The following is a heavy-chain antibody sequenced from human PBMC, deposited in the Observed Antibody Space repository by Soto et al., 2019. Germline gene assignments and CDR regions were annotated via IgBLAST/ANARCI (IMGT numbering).Heavy chain of an antibody. CDR2: ISSSSSYI. CDR1: GFTFSSYS. V-gene: IGHV3-21*01. Sequence: EVQLVESGGGLVKPGGSLRLSCAASGFTFSSYSMNWVRQAPGKGLEWVSSISSSSSYIYYADSVKGRFTISRDNAKNSLDLQMNSLRAEDTAVYYCARDMTVNPFDYWGQGTLVTVSS. CDR3: ARDMTVNPFDY. J-gene: IGHJ4*02. D-gene: IGHD4-17*01.